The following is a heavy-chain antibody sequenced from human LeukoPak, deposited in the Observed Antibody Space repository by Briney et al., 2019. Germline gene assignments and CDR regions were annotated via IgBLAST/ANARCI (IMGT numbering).Heavy chain of an antibody. CDR3: ARNLYLAAAGPYYYMDV. CDR1: GFTVSSNY. V-gene: IGHV3-66*01. J-gene: IGHJ6*03. CDR2: IYSGGST. Sequence: GGSLRLSCAASGFTVSSNYMSWVRQAPGKGLEWVSVIYSGGSTYYADSVKGRFTISRDNSKNSLYLQMNSLRAEDTAVYYCARNLYLAAAGPYYYMDVWGKGTTVTVSS. D-gene: IGHD6-13*01.